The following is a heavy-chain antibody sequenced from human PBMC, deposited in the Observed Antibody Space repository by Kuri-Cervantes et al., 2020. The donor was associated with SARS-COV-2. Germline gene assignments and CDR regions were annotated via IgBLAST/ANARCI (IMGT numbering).Heavy chain of an antibody. D-gene: IGHD1-26*01. Sequence: SETLSLTCTVSGGSISTYYWSWIRQPPEKGLEWIGYLYYSGSTNYNPSLKSRVTISLDTSKNQFSLKLSSVTAADTAVYYCATGSYYVAYDYWGQGTLVTVSS. CDR2: LYYSGST. J-gene: IGHJ4*02. V-gene: IGHV4-59*01. CDR1: GGSISTYY. CDR3: ATGSYYVAYDY.